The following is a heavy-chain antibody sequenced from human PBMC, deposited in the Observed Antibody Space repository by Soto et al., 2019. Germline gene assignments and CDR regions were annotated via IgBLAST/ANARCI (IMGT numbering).Heavy chain of an antibody. CDR2: INPTSGTT. Sequence: QVQLVQSGAEVKKPGASVKVSCKASGNTFTVNYLHWVRQAPGQGLEWMGWINPTSGTTNYAQKFQGRVAMTRETSTRTVFMDLPRLTSAATAVYLCASARESGTYSWYFDLWGGGTLVTVSS. D-gene: IGHD1-26*01. CDR3: ASARESGTYSWYFDL. V-gene: IGHV1-2*02. CDR1: GNTFTVNY. J-gene: IGHJ2*01.